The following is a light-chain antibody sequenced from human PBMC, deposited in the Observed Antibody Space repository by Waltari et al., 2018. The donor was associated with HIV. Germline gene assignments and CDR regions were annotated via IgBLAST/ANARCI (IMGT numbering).Light chain of an antibody. CDR3: GTWDDSLNVVV. J-gene: IGLJ2*01. CDR1: SSNVGNHL. V-gene: IGLV1-51*01. Sequence: SVLTQPPSVTAAPRPTVSISCPGFSSNVGNHLFSWYQEIPGTAPTLLIYDNNKRPSGIPDRFSGSKSATSATLVITGLQTGDEADYFCGTWDDSLNVVVFGGGTKVTV. CDR2: DNN.